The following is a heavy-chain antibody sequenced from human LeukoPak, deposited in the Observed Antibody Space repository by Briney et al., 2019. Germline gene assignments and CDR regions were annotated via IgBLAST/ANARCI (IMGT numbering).Heavy chain of an antibody. CDR2: IYYSGST. CDR3: ARGSAVTTFSYFDY. V-gene: IGHV4-59*01. D-gene: IGHD4-17*01. CDR1: GGSISTYY. Sequence: SEALSLTCTVSGGSISTYYWSWIRQPPGKGLEWLGYIYYSGSTNYNPSLKSRVTISVDTSKNQFSLKLSSVTAADTAVYYCARGSAVTTFSYFDYWGQGTLVTVSS. J-gene: IGHJ4*02.